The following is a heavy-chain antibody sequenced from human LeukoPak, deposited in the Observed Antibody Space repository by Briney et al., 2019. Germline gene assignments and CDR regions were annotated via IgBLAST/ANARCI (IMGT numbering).Heavy chain of an antibody. J-gene: IGHJ4*02. CDR1: GGTFSSYG. CDR3: AKGSARYSSSSDY. Sequence: GASVKVSCKASGGTFSSYGMHWVRQAPGKGLEWVAVISYDRSNKYYADSVKGRFTISRDNSKNTLYLQMNSLRAEDTAVYYCAKGSARYSSSSDYWGQGTLVTVSS. V-gene: IGHV3-30*18. CDR2: ISYDRSNK. D-gene: IGHD6-6*01.